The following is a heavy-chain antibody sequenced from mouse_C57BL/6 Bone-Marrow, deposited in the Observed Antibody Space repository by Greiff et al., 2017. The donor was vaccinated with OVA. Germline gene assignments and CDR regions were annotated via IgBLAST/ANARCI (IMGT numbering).Heavy chain of an antibody. V-gene: IGHV1-63*01. D-gene: IGHD1-1*01. CDR1: GYTFTNYW. J-gene: IGHJ2*01. CDR2: IYPGGGYT. Sequence: VKVVESGAELVRPGTSVKMSCKASGYTFTNYWIGWAKQRPGHGLEWIGDIYPGGGYTNYNEKFKGKATLTADKSSSTAYMQFSSLTSEDSAIYFCARWAPTVVLDYWGQGTTLTVSS. CDR3: ARWAPTVVLDY.